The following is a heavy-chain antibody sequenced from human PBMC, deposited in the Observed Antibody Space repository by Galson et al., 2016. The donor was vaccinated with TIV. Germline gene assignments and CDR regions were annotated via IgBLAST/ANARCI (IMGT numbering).Heavy chain of an antibody. CDR2: IDWDDDK. CDR3: ARGIVERDFYGLDV. V-gene: IGHV2-70*17. Sequence: PALVKPTQTLTLTCTFSGFSLTTSQMCVNWIRQSPGKALEWLARIDWDDDKFYITSLKTRLTISKDTSKNQVVLTMTNMDPMDTGTYYCARGIVERDFYGLDVWGQGTTVTVPS. J-gene: IGHJ6*02. D-gene: IGHD1-26*01. CDR1: GFSLTTSQMC.